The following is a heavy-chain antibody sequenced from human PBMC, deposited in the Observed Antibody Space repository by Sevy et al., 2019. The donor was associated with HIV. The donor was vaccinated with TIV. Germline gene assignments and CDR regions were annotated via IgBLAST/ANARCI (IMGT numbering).Heavy chain of an antibody. Sequence: SGPTLVNPTQTLTLTCTFSGLSLSTAGVGVGWIRQPPGKALECLALIYWDEDKRYRTSLRSRLTINKDTSKNQVVLTMTNMDPVDTATYYCVHSRMRGNGMDVWGQGTTVTVSS. CDR1: GLSLSTAGVG. CDR3: VHSRMRGNGMDV. V-gene: IGHV2-5*02. J-gene: IGHJ6*02. CDR2: IYWDEDK.